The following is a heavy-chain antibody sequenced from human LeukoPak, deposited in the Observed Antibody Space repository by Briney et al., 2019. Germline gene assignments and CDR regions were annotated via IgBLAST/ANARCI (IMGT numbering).Heavy chain of an antibody. Sequence: GGPLRLSCAPSGFPFYNAWVNWVRQAPGKGLEWVGRIRSNSDGGTIDYAAPVKGRFTLSRDDSKDTLYLQMNSLQTEDTAVYYCATDFYDSTWGQGTLVTVSS. D-gene: IGHD3-22*01. J-gene: IGHJ5*02. V-gene: IGHV3-15*07. CDR3: ATDFYDST. CDR2: IRSNSDGGTI. CDR1: GFPFYNAW.